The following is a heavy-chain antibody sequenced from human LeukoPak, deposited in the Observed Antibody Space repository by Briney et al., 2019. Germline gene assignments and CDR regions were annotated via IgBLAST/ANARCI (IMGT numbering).Heavy chain of an antibody. CDR3: AILSGYVGYFDY. J-gene: IGHJ4*02. CDR2: INPSGGST. Sequence: ASVKVSCKASGNTFTSYYMHWVRQAPGQGLEWMGIINPSGGSTSYAQKFQGRVTMTRDMSTSTVYMELSSLRSEDTAVYYCAILSGYVGYFDYWGQGTLVTVSS. D-gene: IGHD5-12*01. V-gene: IGHV1-46*01. CDR1: GNTFTSYY.